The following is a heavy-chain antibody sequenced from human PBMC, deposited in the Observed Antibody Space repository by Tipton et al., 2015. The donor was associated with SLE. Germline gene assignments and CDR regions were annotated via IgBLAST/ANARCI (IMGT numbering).Heavy chain of an antibody. CDR1: GVSITSGGYY. D-gene: IGHD4-17*01. CDR3: ARDLGGDFDY. J-gene: IGHJ4*02. V-gene: IGHV4-31*03. Sequence: TLSLTCTVSGVSITSGGYYWTWIRQHPGKALEWIGYVYYSGSTYYNPSLKSRVTISVDTSKNQFSLKVSSVTAADTAVYYCARDLGGDFDYWGQGTPVTVSS. CDR2: VYYSGST.